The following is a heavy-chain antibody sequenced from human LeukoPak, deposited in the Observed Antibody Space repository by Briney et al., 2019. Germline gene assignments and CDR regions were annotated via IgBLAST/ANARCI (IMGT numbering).Heavy chain of an antibody. Sequence: SETLSLTCTVSGVSISGGTYYWSWIRQPAGKGLEWIGRIYTNGSTNYNPSLKRRVTISVNTSKDQFSLKLSSVTAADTAVYYCARDGNRDFSRYWGSYYYYYMDVWGKGTTVSVS. V-gene: IGHV4-61*02. D-gene: IGHD3-16*01. J-gene: IGHJ6*03. CDR3: ARDGNRDFSRYWGSYYYYYMDV. CDR1: GVSISGGTYY. CDR2: IYTNGST.